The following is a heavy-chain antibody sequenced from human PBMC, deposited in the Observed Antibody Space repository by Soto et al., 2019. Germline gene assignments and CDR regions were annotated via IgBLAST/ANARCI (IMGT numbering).Heavy chain of an antibody. D-gene: IGHD2-15*01. Sequence: QVQLVQSGAEVKKPGSSVKVSCKASGGTFSSYAISWVRQAPGQGLEWMGGIIPIFGTANYAQKFQGRVTITADESTSTAYMELSSLRSEDTAVYYCARDLDCSGGSYQYGMDVWGQGTTVTVSS. V-gene: IGHV1-69*01. CDR3: ARDLDCSGGSYQYGMDV. J-gene: IGHJ6*02. CDR2: IIPIFGTA. CDR1: GGTFSSYA.